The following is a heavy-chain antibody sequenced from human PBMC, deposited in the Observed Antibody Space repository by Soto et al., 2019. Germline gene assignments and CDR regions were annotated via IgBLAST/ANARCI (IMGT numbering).Heavy chain of an antibody. J-gene: IGHJ5*02. Sequence: PSETLSLTCTVSGGSISSGGYYWSWIRQHPGKGLEWIGYIYYSGSTYYNPSLKSRVTISVDTSKNQFSLKLSSVTAADTAVYYCAREYYYDSTKTNWFDPWGQGTLVTVS. CDR1: GGSISSGGYY. CDR2: IYYSGST. CDR3: AREYYYDSTKTNWFDP. V-gene: IGHV4-31*03. D-gene: IGHD3-22*01.